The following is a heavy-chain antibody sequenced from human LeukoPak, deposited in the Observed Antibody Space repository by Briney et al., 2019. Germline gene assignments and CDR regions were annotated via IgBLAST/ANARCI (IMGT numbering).Heavy chain of an antibody. J-gene: IGHJ4*02. V-gene: IGHV3-53*01. CDR2: IYSGGST. CDR3: ARVQSSSSRTFDF. CDR1: GFTVSSNY. D-gene: IGHD6-6*01. Sequence: GGSLRLSCAASGFTVSSNYMSWVRQAPGKGLEWVSVIYSGGSTYYADSVKGRFTISRDNSKNSLYLQVNSLRAEDTAVYHCARVQSSSSRTFDFWGQGTLVTVSS.